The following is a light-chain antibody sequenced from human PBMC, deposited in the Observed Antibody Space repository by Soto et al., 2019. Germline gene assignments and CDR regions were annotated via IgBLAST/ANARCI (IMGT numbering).Light chain of an antibody. Sequence: QSALTQPASVSGSPGQSITISCTGTSSDVGGYTFVSWYQHHPGKAPKLLIYEVSYRPSGVSDRFSGSKSGNTASLTISGLQAEDEGDFYCSSYTSRRTVIFXGGTKVTVL. J-gene: IGLJ2*01. CDR3: SSYTSRRTVI. V-gene: IGLV2-14*01. CDR2: EVS. CDR1: SSDVGGYTF.